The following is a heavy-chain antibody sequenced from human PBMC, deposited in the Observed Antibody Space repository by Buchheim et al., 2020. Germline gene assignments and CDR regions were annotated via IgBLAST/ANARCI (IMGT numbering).Heavy chain of an antibody. CDR2: VGSGHHT. CDR1: GFSFSPFG. V-gene: IGHV3-21*01. CDR3: ARDFSGWSRDY. J-gene: IGHJ4*02. Sequence: DVQLVESGGGLVMPGGSLTLSCVTSGFSFSPFGMTWVRQAPGKGLERVATVGSGHHTFYADLVEGRFTVSRDKARSSVYLPLNSLRAEDTAVYFCARDFSGWSRDYWGQGTL. D-gene: IGHD6-19*01.